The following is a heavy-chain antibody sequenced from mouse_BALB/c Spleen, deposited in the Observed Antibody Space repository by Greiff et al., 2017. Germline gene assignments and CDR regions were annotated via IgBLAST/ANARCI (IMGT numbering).Heavy chain of an antibody. Sequence: EVKLVESGPELVKPGASVKMSCKASGYTFTSYVMHWVKQKPGQGLEWIGSINPYNDGTKYNEKFKGKATLTSDKSSSTAYLELSSLTSEDSAVYYFARSLYDYDAVDYWGQGTTLTVSS. J-gene: IGHJ2*01. CDR1: GYTFTSYV. D-gene: IGHD2-4*01. V-gene: IGHV1-14*01. CDR3: ARSLYDYDAVDY. CDR2: INPYNDGT.